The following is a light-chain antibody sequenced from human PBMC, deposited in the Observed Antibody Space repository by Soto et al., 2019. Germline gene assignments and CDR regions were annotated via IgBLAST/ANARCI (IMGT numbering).Light chain of an antibody. J-gene: IGLJ1*01. CDR2: EVT. CDR1: SSDVGGYDY. CDR3: SSHTSGSTRV. V-gene: IGLV2-14*01. Sequence: QSVLTQPASVSGSPGQSIAISCTGTSSDVGGYDYVSWYQQHPDKAPKLMIYEVTKRPSGVSNRFSGSKSGNTASLTISGLQPEDEADDYCSSHTSGSTRVFGSGNKVTVL.